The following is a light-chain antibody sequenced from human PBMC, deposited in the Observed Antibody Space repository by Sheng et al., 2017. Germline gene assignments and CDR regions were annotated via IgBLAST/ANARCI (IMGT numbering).Light chain of an antibody. CDR1: QDISNY. CDR2: DAS. V-gene: IGKV1-33*01. CDR3: QQYDNLPPFT. J-gene: IGKJ3*01. Sequence: DIQMTQSPSSLSASVGERVTITCQASQDISNYLNWYQQKPGKAPKLLIYDASNLETGVPSRFSGSGSGTDFTFTISSLQPEDIATYYCQQYDNLPPFTFG.